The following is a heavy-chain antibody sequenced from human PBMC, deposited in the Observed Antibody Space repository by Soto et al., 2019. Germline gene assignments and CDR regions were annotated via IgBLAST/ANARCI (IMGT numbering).Heavy chain of an antibody. CDR3: ARLGGYCSGTSCYGYYGMDV. D-gene: IGHD2-2*01. CDR1: GGSISSGPYS. V-gene: IGHV4-39*01. J-gene: IGHJ6*01. CDR2: FYYSGST. Sequence: QLQLRESGPGLVKPSETLSLTCTVSGGSISSGPYSWGWIRQPPGQGLEWIGTFYYSGSTYYNPSLESRVTISVDPSKTQFYLKVSSVTAADTAMYYCARLGGYCSGTSCYGYYGMDVWGQGTTVTVSS.